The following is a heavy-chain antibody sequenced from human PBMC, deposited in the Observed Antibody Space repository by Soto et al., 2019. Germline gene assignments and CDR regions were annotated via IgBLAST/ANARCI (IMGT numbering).Heavy chain of an antibody. CDR1: GFTFNSHA. CDR2: ISGSGGST. CDR3: AKGWGYGSGTYYKLGCEY. D-gene: IGHD3-10*01. V-gene: IGHV3-23*01. J-gene: IGHJ4*02. Sequence: GGSLRLSCAASGFTFNSHAMPWVRQAPGKGLEWVSTISGSGGSTYYADSVKGRFTISRDNSQNTVYLQMNSLRAEDTAEYYCAKGWGYGSGTYYKLGCEYWGQGTLVTVSS.